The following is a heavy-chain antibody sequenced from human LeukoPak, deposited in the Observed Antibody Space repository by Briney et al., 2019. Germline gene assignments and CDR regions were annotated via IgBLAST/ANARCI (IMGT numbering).Heavy chain of an antibody. J-gene: IGHJ5*02. V-gene: IGHV1-2*02. Sequence: ASVKVSCKASGSTFTDYYMHWVRQAPGQGLEWMGWINPNSGGTNYAQKLQGRVTMTTDTSTGTAYMELRSLRSDDTAVYYCARAAITSATNWFGPWGQGTLVTVSS. D-gene: IGHD1-20*01. CDR1: GSTFTDYY. CDR3: ARAAITSATNWFGP. CDR2: INPNSGGT.